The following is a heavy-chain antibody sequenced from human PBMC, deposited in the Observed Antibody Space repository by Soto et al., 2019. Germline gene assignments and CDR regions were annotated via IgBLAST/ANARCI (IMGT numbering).Heavy chain of an antibody. CDR1: GGSISSSNW. J-gene: IGHJ6*02. CDR2: IYHSGST. D-gene: IGHD3-10*02. V-gene: IGHV4-4*02. Sequence: QVQLQESGPGLVKPSGTLSLTCAVSGGSISSSNWWSWVRQPPGKGLEWIGEIYHSGSTNYNPSLQDRVTXSXDKXKTQLSLKLSSVAAADTAVYYCASVRGGYYYAMDVWGQGTTVTVSS. CDR3: ASVRGGYYYAMDV.